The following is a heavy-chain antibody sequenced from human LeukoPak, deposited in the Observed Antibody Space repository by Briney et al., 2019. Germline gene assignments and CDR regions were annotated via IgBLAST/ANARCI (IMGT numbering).Heavy chain of an antibody. CDR3: AKEARYCSSTSCYLLGAFDI. V-gene: IGHV1-69*13. D-gene: IGHD2-2*01. CDR2: IIPIFGTA. CDR1: GGTFSSYA. Sequence: ASVKVSCKASGGTFSSYAISWVRQAPGQGLEWMGGIIPIFGTANYAQKFQGRVTITADESTSTAYMELSSLRSEDTAVYYCAKEARYCSSTSCYLLGAFDIWGQGTMVTVSS. J-gene: IGHJ3*02.